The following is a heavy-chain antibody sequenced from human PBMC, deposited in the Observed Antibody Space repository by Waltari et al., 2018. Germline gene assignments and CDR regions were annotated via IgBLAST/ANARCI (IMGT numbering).Heavy chain of an antibody. V-gene: IGHV3-21*01. CDR3: ARDLRVGATTGVGY. CDR2: ISSSSSYI. D-gene: IGHD1-26*01. CDR1: GFTFSSYS. Sequence: EVQLVESGGGLVKPGGSLRLSGAASGFTFSSYSMNWVRQAPGKELEWVSSISSSSSYIYYADSVKGRFTISRDNAKNSLYLQMNSLRAEDTAVYYCARDLRVGATTGVGYWGQGTLVTVSS. J-gene: IGHJ4*02.